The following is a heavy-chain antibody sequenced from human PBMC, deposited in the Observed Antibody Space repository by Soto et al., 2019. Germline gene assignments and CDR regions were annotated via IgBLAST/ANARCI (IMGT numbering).Heavy chain of an antibody. D-gene: IGHD2-15*01. CDR2: INHSGST. CDR3: SSPKISFYNWFDP. V-gene: IGHV4-34*01. Sequence: SETLSLTCAVYGGSFSGYYWSWIRQPPGKGLEWIGEINHSGSTNYNPSLKSRVTISVDTSKNQFSLKLSSVTAADTAVYYCSSPKISFYNWFDPWGQGTLVTVPQ. CDR1: GGSFSGYY. J-gene: IGHJ5*02.